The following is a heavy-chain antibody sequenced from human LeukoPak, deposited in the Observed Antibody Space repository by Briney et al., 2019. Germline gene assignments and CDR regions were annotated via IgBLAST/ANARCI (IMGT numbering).Heavy chain of an antibody. D-gene: IGHD5-24*01. CDR3: ARVRDGYNDAYDI. CDR2: IGGST. V-gene: IGHV1-46*01. CDR1: GYTFTGYY. J-gene: IGHJ3*02. Sequence: GASVKVSCKDSGYTFTGYYIHWVRQAPGQGLEWMGIIGGSTNYAQKFQGRVTMTRDTSTSTVYMELSSLRSEDTAVYYCARVRDGYNDAYDIWGQGTMVTVHS.